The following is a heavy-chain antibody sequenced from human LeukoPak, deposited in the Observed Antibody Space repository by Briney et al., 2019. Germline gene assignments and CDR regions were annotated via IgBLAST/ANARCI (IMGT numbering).Heavy chain of an antibody. D-gene: IGHD2-15*01. J-gene: IGHJ6*03. CDR3: ARDQWRWGYYYYYMDV. CDR1: GFTFTSSA. V-gene: IGHV3-30*04. Sequence: SCKASGFTFTSSAMHWVRQAPGKGLEWVAVISYDGSNKYYADSVKGRFTISRDNSKNTLYLQMNSLRAEDTAVYYCARDQWRWGYYYYYMDVWGKGTTVTVSS. CDR2: ISYDGSNK.